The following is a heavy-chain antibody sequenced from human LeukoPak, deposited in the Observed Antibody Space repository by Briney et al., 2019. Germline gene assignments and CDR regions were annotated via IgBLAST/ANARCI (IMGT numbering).Heavy chain of an antibody. Sequence: PSETLSLTCNVSGVSIRSDYWSWIRQPAGGGLGWIGRIYISGDTNYNPSLKSRVTMSLDTSKNQFSLNLNSVTAADTAVYYCSRTMSFSTQYYFDYWGQGTLVTVSS. CDR2: IYISGDT. J-gene: IGHJ4*02. CDR1: GVSIRSDY. D-gene: IGHD3-22*01. CDR3: SRTMSFSTQYYFDY. V-gene: IGHV4-4*07.